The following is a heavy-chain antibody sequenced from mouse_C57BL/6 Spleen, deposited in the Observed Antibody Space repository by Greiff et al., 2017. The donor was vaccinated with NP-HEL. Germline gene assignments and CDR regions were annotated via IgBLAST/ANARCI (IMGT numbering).Heavy chain of an antibody. Sequence: VMLVESGGGLVKPGGSLKLSCAASGFTFSDYGMHWVRQAPEKGLEWVAYISSGSSTIYYADTVKGRFTISIDNSKTTLFLQMTSLRSEDTAMYYCARRYYGSSYRYYFDYWGQGITLTVSS. V-gene: IGHV5-17*01. D-gene: IGHD1-1*01. CDR2: ISSGSSTI. J-gene: IGHJ2*01. CDR1: GFTFSDYG. CDR3: ARRYYGSSYRYYFDY.